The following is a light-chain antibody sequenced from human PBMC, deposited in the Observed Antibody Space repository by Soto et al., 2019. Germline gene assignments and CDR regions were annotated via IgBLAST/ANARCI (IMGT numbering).Light chain of an antibody. Sequence: IVMTQSPSTLSVSPLERVTLSFRSSQSVSVRHLAWYHQKPGQSPRLLIYGASSRATGIPDRISGTGSGTDFTLTISRLEPEDFAVYYCQQYGDSLITFGQGTRLEIK. CDR1: QSVSVRH. CDR2: GAS. J-gene: IGKJ5*01. V-gene: IGKV3-20*01. CDR3: QQYGDSLIT.